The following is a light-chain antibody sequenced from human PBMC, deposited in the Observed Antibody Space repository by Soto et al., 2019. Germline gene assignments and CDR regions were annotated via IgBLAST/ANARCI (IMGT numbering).Light chain of an antibody. V-gene: IGKV3D-15*01. J-gene: IGKJ1*01. Sequence: EIVLTQSPGTLSLSPGERATLSCRASQSVSNNYLAWYQQKPGQAPRLLIYGASNRATGIPDRFSGSGSGTDFTLTISSLQSEDFAVYYCQQYNNWPTFGQGTKVEIK. CDR3: QQYNNWPT. CDR2: GAS. CDR1: QSVSNN.